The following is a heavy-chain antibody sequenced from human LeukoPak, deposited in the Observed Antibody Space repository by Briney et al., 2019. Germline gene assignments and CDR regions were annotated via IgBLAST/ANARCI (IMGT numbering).Heavy chain of an antibody. D-gene: IGHD3-10*01. CDR1: GFTFSSYG. J-gene: IGHJ4*02. Sequence: PGGSLRLSCAASGFTFSSYGVHWVRQAPGKGLEWVAVISYDGSNKYYADSVKGRFTISRDNSKNTLYLQMNSLRAEDTAVYYCAKDMGYYGSGPGDYWGQGTLVTVSS. V-gene: IGHV3-30*18. CDR3: AKDMGYYGSGPGDY. CDR2: ISYDGSNK.